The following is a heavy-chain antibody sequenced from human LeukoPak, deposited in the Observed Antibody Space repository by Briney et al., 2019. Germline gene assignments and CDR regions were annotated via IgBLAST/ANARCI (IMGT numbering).Heavy chain of an antibody. J-gene: IGHJ4*02. D-gene: IGHD3-16*01. Sequence: PGGSLRLSCAASGFTVSSNYTNWVRQAPGKGPEWVSVIYSSGTTYYADSVKGRFTISRDNSKNTLDLQMNGLRTEDTAVYYCARGHGGTAYYFDYWGQGTLVTVSS. CDR2: IYSSGTT. V-gene: IGHV3-53*05. CDR1: GFTVSSNY. CDR3: ARGHGGTAYYFDY.